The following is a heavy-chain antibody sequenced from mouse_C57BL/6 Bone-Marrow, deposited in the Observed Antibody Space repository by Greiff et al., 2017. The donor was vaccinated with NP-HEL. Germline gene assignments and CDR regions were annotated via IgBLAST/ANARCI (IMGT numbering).Heavy chain of an antibody. V-gene: IGHV1-9*01. CDR2: ILPGSGST. J-gene: IGHJ4*01. CDR1: GYTFTGYW. Sequence: VKLLESGAELMKPGASVKLSCKATGYTFTGYWIEWVKQRPGHGLEWIGEILPGSGSTNYNEKFKGKATFTADTSSNTAYMQLSSLTTEDSAIYYCASENFPYYYAMDCWGQGASVTVSS. CDR3: ASENFPYYYAMDC.